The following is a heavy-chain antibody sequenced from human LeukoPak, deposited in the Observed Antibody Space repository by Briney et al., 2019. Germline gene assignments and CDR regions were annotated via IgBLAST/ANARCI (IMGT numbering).Heavy chain of an antibody. D-gene: IGHD2-8*01. CDR2: ISAYNGNT. J-gene: IGHJ4*02. V-gene: IGHV1-18*01. CDR1: GYTFTSYG. Sequence: GASVKVSCKASGYTFTSYGISWVRQAPGQGLEWMGWISAYNGNTNYAQKLQGRVTMTTDTSTSTAYMELRSLRSDDTAVYYCARARMVYATYSLDYWGQGTLVTVSS. CDR3: ARARMVYATYSLDY.